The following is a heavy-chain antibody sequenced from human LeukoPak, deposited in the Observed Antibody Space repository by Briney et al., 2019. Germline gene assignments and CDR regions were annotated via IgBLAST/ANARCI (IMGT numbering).Heavy chain of an antibody. CDR2: IYSGGST. Sequence: GSLRLSCAASGFTFSSYSMNWVRQAPGKGLEWVSLIYSGGSTKYADSVKGRFTISRDNSRNTLYLEMNSLRAEDTAVYCCAGYSSFDCWGQGTLVTVSS. CDR1: GFTFSSYS. CDR3: AGYSSFDC. V-gene: IGHV3-53*01. D-gene: IGHD3-22*01. J-gene: IGHJ4*02.